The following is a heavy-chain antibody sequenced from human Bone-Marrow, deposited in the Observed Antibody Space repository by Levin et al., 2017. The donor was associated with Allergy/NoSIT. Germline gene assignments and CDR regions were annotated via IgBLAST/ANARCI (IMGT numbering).Heavy chain of an antibody. CDR3: ANYRYDVLTGYFGVDV. D-gene: IGHD3-9*01. V-gene: IGHV1-2*02. Sequence: ASVKVSCKASGYTFSGYYIHWVRQAPGQGLEWMGWLDPNTGGANYAQKFLGRVTMTRDTSISPAYMELKRLRADDTATYFCANYRYDVLTGYFGVDVWGQGTTVTV. J-gene: IGHJ6*02. CDR2: LDPNTGGA. CDR1: GYTFSGYY.